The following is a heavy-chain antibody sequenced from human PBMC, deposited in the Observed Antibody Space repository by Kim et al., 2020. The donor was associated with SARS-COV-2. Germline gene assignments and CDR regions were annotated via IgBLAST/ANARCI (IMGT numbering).Heavy chain of an antibody. CDR3: TNPRGEVTAF. V-gene: IGHV3-23*01. D-gene: IGHD3-16*01. CDR1: GFTFSTYG. J-gene: IGHJ4*02. Sequence: GGSLRLSCAASGFTFSTYGMSWVRQAAGKGLEWVSGITGSGGTTSYADSVKGRFTISRDNSKNTLYLQMNSLRAEDTGVYYCTNPRGEVTAFWGQGTLVTVSS. CDR2: ITGSGGTT.